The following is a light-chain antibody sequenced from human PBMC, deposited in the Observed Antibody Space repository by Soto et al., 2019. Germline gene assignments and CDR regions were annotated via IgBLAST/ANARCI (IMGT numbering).Light chain of an antibody. V-gene: IGKV1-5*01. J-gene: IGKJ1*01. Sequence: IHMTHSPSTQSASVLYRVTITFLSSQNILNWLAWYQQKPGKVPKLLIHDAATLESGVPSRFSGSGSGTEFTLTINNLQPDDLGTYYCQQYNSDSWTFGQGTKVDIK. CDR3: QQYNSDSWT. CDR2: DAA. CDR1: QNILNW.